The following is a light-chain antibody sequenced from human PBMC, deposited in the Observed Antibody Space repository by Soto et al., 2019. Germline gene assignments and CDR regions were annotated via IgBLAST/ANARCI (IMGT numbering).Light chain of an antibody. CDR2: DAS. CDR1: QSVSTY. CDR3: QQRSDWPLT. Sequence: EIVLTQSPAPPSLSPGGRAPLSCRASQSVSTYLAWYQQKPGQAPRLLIYDASSRATGIPARFSGSGSGTDFTLTISSLEPEDFAIYHCQQRSDWPLTFGGGTKVDIK. J-gene: IGKJ4*01. V-gene: IGKV3-11*01.